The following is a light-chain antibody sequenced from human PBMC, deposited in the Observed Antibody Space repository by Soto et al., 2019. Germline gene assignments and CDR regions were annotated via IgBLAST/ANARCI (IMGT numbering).Light chain of an antibody. Sequence: SVLTQPASVAVSPGQSITISCTGTSSDVGGYNYVSWYQHHPGKAPKLMIYEVSSRPSGVSNRFSGSKSGNTASLIISGLQAEEEADYYCSSYTSSSNSVFGTGTKVTVL. J-gene: IGLJ1*01. V-gene: IGLV2-14*01. CDR2: EVS. CDR1: SSDVGGYNY. CDR3: SSYTSSSNSV.